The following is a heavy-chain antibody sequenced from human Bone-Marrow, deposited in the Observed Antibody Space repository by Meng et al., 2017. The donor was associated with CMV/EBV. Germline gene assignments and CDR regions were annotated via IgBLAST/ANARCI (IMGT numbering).Heavy chain of an antibody. J-gene: IGHJ4*02. CDR1: GFTVSSNY. CDR2: IYSGGST. Sequence: GESLKISCAASGFTVSSNYMSWVRQAPGKGLEWVSVIYSGGSTYYADSVKGRFTISRDNSKNTLYLQMNSLRAEDTAVYYCARDRWELLQPFDYWGQGTRVTGSS. V-gene: IGHV3-53*01. D-gene: IGHD1-26*01. CDR3: ARDRWELLQPFDY.